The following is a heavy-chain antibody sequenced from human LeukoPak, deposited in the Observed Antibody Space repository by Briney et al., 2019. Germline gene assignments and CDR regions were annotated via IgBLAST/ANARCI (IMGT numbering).Heavy chain of an antibody. J-gene: IGHJ4*02. CDR2: IIPIFGTA. D-gene: IGHD5-18*01. V-gene: IGHV1-69*13. CDR3: ATVWAAMVQFDY. CDR1: GGTFSSYA. Sequence: SVKVSCKASGGTFSSYAISWVRQAPGQGLEWMGGIIPIFGTANYAQKFQGRVTITADESTSTAYMELSSLRSEDTAVYYCATVWAAMVQFDYWGQGTLVTVSS.